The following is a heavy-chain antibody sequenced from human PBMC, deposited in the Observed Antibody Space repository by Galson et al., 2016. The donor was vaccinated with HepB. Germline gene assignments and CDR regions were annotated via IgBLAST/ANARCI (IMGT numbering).Heavy chain of an antibody. D-gene: IGHD2/OR15-2a*01. CDR2: VFNGGST. V-gene: IGHV4-59*02. Sequence: SETLSLTCIVSSDSVTDKSWTWIRQPPGGGLEWIGSVFNGGSTNYNPSLKSRASMSLDASQKRFSLRLTSVTAADTAVFYCALVKRVYKSGLYSFSYYFASWGQGTLVTVSS. CDR1: SDSVTDKS. CDR3: ALVKRVYKSGLYSFSYYFAS. J-gene: IGHJ4*02.